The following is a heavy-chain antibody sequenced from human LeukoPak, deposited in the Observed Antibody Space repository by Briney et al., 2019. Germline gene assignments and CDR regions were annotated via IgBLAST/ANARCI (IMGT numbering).Heavy chain of an antibody. J-gene: IGHJ4*02. CDR1: GLTFNNYA. CDR3: AKGVGPSAPNGRVFDF. Sequence: GGSLRLSCAASGLTFNNYAMSWVRQAPGKGLEWVAIITDSGDDTRHADSAKGRFTISRDNSKNTLCLQMNSLRAEDTAFYYCAKGVGPSAPNGRVFDFWGQGTLVTVSS. CDR2: ITDSGDDT. V-gene: IGHV3-23*01. D-gene: IGHD2-2*01.